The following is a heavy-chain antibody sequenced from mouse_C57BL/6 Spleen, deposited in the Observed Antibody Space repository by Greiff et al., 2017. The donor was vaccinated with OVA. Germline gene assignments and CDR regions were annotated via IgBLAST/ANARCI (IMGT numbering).Heavy chain of an antibody. CDR1: GYTFTDYY. CDR3: AREYGNDVHFDV. J-gene: IGHJ1*03. CDR2: IYPGSGNT. V-gene: IGHV1-76*01. D-gene: IGHD2-10*02. Sequence: VQGVESGAELVRPGASVKLSCKASGYTFTDYYINWVKQRPGQGLEWIARIYPGSGNTYYNEKFKGKATLTAEKSSSTAYMQLSSLASEDSAVYFCAREYGNDVHFDVWGTGTTVTVSS.